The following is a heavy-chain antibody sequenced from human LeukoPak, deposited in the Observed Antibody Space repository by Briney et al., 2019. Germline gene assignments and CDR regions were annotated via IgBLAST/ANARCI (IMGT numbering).Heavy chain of an antibody. D-gene: IGHD5-18*01. CDR1: GFIFSDYT. CDR2: VDGGGAA. CDR3: ARDGDTLDY. Sequence: GGSLRLSCTASGFIFSDYTMTWLRQAPGKGLEWVSVVDGGGAAYYTDSVKGRFTVSRDNSQNALFLQMKSLRLEDTAVYYCARDGDTLDYWGQGTLVTVSS. V-gene: IGHV3-23*01. J-gene: IGHJ4*02.